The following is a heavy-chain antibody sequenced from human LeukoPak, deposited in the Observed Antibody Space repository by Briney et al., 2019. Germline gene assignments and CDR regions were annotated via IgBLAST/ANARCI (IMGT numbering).Heavy chain of an antibody. Sequence: SETLSLTCAVYGGSFSGYYWSWIRQPPGKGLEWIGEINHSGSTNYNPSLKGRVTISVDTSKNQFSLKLSSVTAADTAVYYCARRSGSLAFDIWGQGTMVTVSS. CDR3: ARRSGSLAFDI. CDR2: INHSGST. J-gene: IGHJ3*02. CDR1: GGSFSGYY. D-gene: IGHD1-26*01. V-gene: IGHV4-34*01.